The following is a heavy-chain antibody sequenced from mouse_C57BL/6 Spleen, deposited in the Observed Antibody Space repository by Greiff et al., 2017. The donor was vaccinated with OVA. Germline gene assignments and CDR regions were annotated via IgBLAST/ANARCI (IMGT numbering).Heavy chain of an antibody. D-gene: IGHD4-1*02. V-gene: IGHV1-26*01. J-gene: IGHJ2*01. Sequence: EVKLMESGPELVKPGASVKISCKASGYTFTDYYMNWVKQSHGKSLEWIGDINPNNGGTSYNQKFKGKATLTVDKSSSTAYMELRSLTSEDSAVYYCARRQLVFDYWGQGTTLTVSS. CDR1: GYTFTDYY. CDR3: ARRQLVFDY. CDR2: INPNNGGT.